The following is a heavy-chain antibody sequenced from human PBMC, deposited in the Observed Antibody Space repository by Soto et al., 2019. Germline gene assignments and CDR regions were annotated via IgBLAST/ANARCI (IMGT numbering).Heavy chain of an antibody. CDR2: IYYSGST. D-gene: IGHD4-17*01. V-gene: IGHV4-59*12. Sequence: PSETLSLTCTVSGGSISSYYWSWIRQPPGKGLEWIGDIYYSGSTNYNPSLKSRVTISVDTSKNQFSLKLSSVTAADTAVYYCARDKRCQPTSVRDVWGQGTTVTVPS. J-gene: IGHJ6*02. CDR1: GGSISSYY. CDR3: ARDKRCQPTSVRDV.